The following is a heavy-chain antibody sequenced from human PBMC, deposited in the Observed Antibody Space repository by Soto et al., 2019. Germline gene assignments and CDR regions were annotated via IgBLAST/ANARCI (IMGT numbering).Heavy chain of an antibody. J-gene: IGHJ5*02. V-gene: IGHV4-59*01. CDR2: IKDNGDT. CDR3: ARDQVPAALLGWFDP. D-gene: IGHD2-2*01. Sequence: SEILSLTCSVSGSSMSGFSWTWIRQSPGKGLDWIGHIKDNGDTKYNAAFDSRVTISIDTSRRQISLKLTSLTAADTAVYYCARDQVPAALLGWFDPWGQGTLVTVSS. CDR1: GSSMSGFS.